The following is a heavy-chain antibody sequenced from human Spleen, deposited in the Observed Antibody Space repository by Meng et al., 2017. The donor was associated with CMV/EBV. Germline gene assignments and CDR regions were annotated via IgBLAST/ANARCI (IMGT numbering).Heavy chain of an antibody. CDR2: ISAYNGNT. J-gene: IGHJ6*02. CDR1: GYTFTNYG. Sequence: ASVKVSCKASGYTFTNYGISWVRQAPGQGLEWMGWISAYNGNTKYAQKVQGRVIMTTDTSTTTAYMELRSLRSDDTAFYYCARDRVPCRSSSCFTSYYYLNYGMDVWGQGTTVTVSS. V-gene: IGHV1-18*01. D-gene: IGHD2-2*02. CDR3: ARDRVPCRSSSCFTSYYYLNYGMDV.